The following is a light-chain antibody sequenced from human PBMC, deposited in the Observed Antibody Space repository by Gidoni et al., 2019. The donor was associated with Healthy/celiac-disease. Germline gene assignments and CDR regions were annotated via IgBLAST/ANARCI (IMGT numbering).Light chain of an antibody. CDR1: QSISSY. CDR2: AAS. J-gene: IGKJ2*01. Sequence: DIQMTQSPSSLSASVGDRVTITCRASQSISSYLNWYQQKPGKAPKLLIYAASSLQSGVPSRFSSSGSRTYFTLTISSLQPEDFATYYCQQSYSTPYTFGHGTKLEIK. CDR3: QQSYSTPYT. V-gene: IGKV1-39*01.